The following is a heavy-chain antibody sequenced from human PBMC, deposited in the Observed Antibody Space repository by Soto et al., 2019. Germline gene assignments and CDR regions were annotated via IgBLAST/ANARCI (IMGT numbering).Heavy chain of an antibody. CDR3: ARDLVSYNWNYNGY. Sequence: SVKVSCKASGGTFSSYAISWVRQAPGQGLEWMGGIIPIFGTANYAQKFQGRVTITADESTSTAYMELSSLRSEDTAVYYCARDLVSYNWNYNGYWGQGTLVTVSS. V-gene: IGHV1-69*13. CDR2: IIPIFGTA. J-gene: IGHJ4*02. D-gene: IGHD1-7*01. CDR1: GGTFSSYA.